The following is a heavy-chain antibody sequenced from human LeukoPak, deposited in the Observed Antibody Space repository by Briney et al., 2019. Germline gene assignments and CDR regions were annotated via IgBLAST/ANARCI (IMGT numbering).Heavy chain of an antibody. Sequence: PGGSLRLSCAAPGFTFSSYGMHWVRQAPGKGLEWVAFIRYDGSNKYYADSVKGRFTISRDNSKNTLYLQMNSLRAEDTAVYYCAKDDRSSWYYFDYWGQGTLVTVSS. CDR1: GFTFSSYG. CDR2: IRYDGSNK. D-gene: IGHD6-13*01. CDR3: AKDDRSSWYYFDY. V-gene: IGHV3-30*02. J-gene: IGHJ4*02.